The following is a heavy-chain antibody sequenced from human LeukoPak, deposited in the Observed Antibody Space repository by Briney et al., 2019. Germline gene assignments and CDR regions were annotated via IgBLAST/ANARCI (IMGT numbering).Heavy chain of an antibody. J-gene: IGHJ4*02. V-gene: IGHV1-18*01. CDR2: ISAYNGNT. Sequence: ASVKVSCKASGYTFTSYGVSWVRQAPGQGLEWMGWISAYNGNTNYAQKLQGRVTMTTDTSTTTAYMELRSLTSDDTALYYCARSSLGTITAGPFDYWGQGTLVTVSS. D-gene: IGHD5-12*01. CDR1: GYTFTSYG. CDR3: ARSSLGTITAGPFDY.